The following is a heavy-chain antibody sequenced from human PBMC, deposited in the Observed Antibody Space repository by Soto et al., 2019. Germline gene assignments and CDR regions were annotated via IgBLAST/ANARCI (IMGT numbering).Heavy chain of an antibody. J-gene: IGHJ4*02. Sequence: PSETLSLTCTVSGGSISSGNYYWTWIRQPPGKGLEWIGYIYSSGSTDYNPSLKSRVTISEDTSKNQFSLKLSSVTAADTAVYYWARTAGDVYLLLFNYWGQGTLVTVSS. CDR1: GGSISSGNYY. CDR2: IYSSGST. V-gene: IGHV4-30-4*01. CDR3: ARTAGDVYLLLFNY. D-gene: IGHD2-2*01.